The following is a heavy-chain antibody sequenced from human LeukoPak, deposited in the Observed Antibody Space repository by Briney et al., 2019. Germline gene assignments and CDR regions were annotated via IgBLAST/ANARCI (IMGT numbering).Heavy chain of an antibody. Sequence: PGGSLRLSCAASGFTVSSNYMTWVRQAPGKGLEWVSVIYSGGSTYYADSVKSRFTISRHNSKNTLYLQMDSLRPEDTAVYYCARDLRGGGIDAFDIWGQGTMVTVSS. J-gene: IGHJ3*02. D-gene: IGHD4-23*01. V-gene: IGHV3-53*04. CDR3: ARDLRGGGIDAFDI. CDR2: IYSGGST. CDR1: GFTVSSNY.